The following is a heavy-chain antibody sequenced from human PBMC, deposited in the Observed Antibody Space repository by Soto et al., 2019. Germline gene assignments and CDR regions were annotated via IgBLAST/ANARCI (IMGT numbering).Heavy chain of an antibody. V-gene: IGHV4-61*01. CDR1: GGSVSSGSYY. CDR2: IYYSGST. Sequence: QVQLQESGPGLVKPSETLSLTCTVSGGSVSSGSYYWSWIRQPPGKGLVWIGYIYYSGSTNYNPSLMRPVTISVDPSKNRFFLKPSSVTAADTAVYYCARLKGSSGWYGWFDPWGQGTLVTVSS. D-gene: IGHD6-19*01. J-gene: IGHJ5*02. CDR3: ARLKGSSGWYGWFDP.